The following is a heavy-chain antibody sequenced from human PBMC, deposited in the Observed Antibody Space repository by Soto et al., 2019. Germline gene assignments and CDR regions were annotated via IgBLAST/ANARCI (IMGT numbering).Heavy chain of an antibody. Sequence: QVQLVQSGAEVKKPGASVKVSCKASGYTFTSYDINWVRQATGQALEWMGWMNPNSGNTGYAQKFQARVTMTRTTTLSTAYMELSSLRSEATAVYYCARTLYGDNVDYWGQGTLVTVSS. CDR1: GYTFTSYD. CDR3: ARTLYGDNVDY. J-gene: IGHJ4*02. CDR2: MNPNSGNT. V-gene: IGHV1-8*01. D-gene: IGHD4-17*01.